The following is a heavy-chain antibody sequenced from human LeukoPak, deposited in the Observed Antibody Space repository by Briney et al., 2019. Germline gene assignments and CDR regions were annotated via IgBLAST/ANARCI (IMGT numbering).Heavy chain of an antibody. CDR3: AEDIVVVPAARGLNWFDP. D-gene: IGHD2-2*01. CDR1: GFTFSSYA. J-gene: IGHJ5*02. CDR2: ISGSGGST. Sequence: GGSLRLSCAASGFTFSSYAMSWVRQAPGKGLEWVSAISGSGGSTYYADSVKGRFTISRDNSKNTLYLQMNGLRAEDTAVYYCAEDIVVVPAARGLNWFDPWGQGTLVTVSS. V-gene: IGHV3-23*01.